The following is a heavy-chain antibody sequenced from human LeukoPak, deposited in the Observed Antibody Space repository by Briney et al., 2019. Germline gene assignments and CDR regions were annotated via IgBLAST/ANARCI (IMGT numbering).Heavy chain of an antibody. CDR3: ARTHDSGSYYYVDY. CDR2: ISAYNGNT. J-gene: IGHJ4*02. CDR1: GYIFTSYG. D-gene: IGHD1-26*01. Sequence: ASVKVSCKASGYIFTSYGISWVRQAPGQGLEWMGWISAYNGNTNYAQKLQGRVTMTTDTSTSTAYMELRSLRSDDTAVYYCARTHDSGSYYYVDYWGQGTLVTVSS. V-gene: IGHV1-18*01.